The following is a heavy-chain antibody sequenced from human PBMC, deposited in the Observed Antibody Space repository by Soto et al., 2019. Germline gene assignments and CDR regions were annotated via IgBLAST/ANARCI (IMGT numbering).Heavy chain of an antibody. V-gene: IGHV4-59*01. CDR1: GGSISSYY. J-gene: IGHJ3*02. CDR3: AREVLGDDFWSGYSVFDI. CDR2: IYYSGST. Sequence: SETLSLTCTVSGGSISSYYWSWIRQPPGKGLEWIGYIYYSGSTNYNPSLKSRVTISVDTSKNQFSLKLSSVTAADTAVYYCAREVLGDDFWSGYSVFDIWGQGTMVTVSS. D-gene: IGHD3-3*01.